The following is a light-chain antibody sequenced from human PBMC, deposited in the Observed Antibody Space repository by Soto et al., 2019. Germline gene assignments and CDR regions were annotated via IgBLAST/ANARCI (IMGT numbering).Light chain of an antibody. J-gene: IGKJ1*01. V-gene: IGKV3-15*01. Sequence: EIVMTQSPATLSVSPGERATLSCRASQSVSSNLAWYQQKPGQAPRLLIYGASTRATGIPARFSVSGSGTELTLIISSLQSEDFAVYYCQQYNNGSTFGQGTKVEIK. CDR1: QSVSSN. CDR2: GAS. CDR3: QQYNNGST.